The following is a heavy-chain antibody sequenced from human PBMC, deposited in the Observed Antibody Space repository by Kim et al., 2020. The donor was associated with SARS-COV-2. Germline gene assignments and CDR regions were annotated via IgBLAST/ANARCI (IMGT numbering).Heavy chain of an antibody. CDR3: ARGFLGGSRTGFDY. V-gene: IGHV1-69*01. J-gene: IGHJ4*02. Sequence: APKFPGRVTITADESTSTAYMELSSLRSEDTAVYYCARGFLGGSRTGFDYWGQGTLVTVSS. D-gene: IGHD3-3*01.